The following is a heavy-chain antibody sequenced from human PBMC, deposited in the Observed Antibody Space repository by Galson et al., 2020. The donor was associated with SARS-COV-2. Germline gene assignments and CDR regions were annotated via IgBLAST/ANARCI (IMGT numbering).Heavy chain of an antibody. D-gene: IGHD3-16*01. CDR2: IYHSGNT. CDR1: GGSISSYY. Sequence: SETLSLTCTVSGGSISSYYWSWIRQPPGKGLEWIGTIYHSGNTYYNPSLKSLVTISADTSKNQLSLKLSFVTAADTAVYYCASPMITFGEGMRTHFDYRGQGTLVTVSA. CDR3: ASPMITFGEGMRTHFDY. J-gene: IGHJ4*02. V-gene: IGHV4-59*04.